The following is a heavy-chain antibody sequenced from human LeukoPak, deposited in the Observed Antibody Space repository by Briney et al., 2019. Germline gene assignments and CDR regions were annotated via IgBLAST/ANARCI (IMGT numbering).Heavy chain of an antibody. Sequence: GGSLRLSCAASGFTFSSYWMSWVRQAPGKGLEWVSSISSSSSYIYYADSVKGRFTISRDNAKNSLYLQMNSLRAEDTAVYYCARVGGDFDYWGQGTLVTVSS. CDR1: GFTFSSYW. CDR3: ARVGGDFDY. V-gene: IGHV3-21*01. D-gene: IGHD4-17*01. J-gene: IGHJ4*02. CDR2: ISSSSSYI.